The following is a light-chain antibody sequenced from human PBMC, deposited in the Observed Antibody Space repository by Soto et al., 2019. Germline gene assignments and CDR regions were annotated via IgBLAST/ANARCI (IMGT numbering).Light chain of an antibody. CDR2: AAS. CDR3: QQSYSTPQT. CDR1: QIISTY. V-gene: IGKV1-39*01. J-gene: IGKJ1*01. Sequence: DIQMTQSPSSLSASVGDRVTITCRASQIISTYLNWYQQRAGLAPRLLIYAASSLQSGVPSRFSGSGSGTDFTLTISSLQPEDFATYYCQQSYSTPQTFGQGTRWIS.